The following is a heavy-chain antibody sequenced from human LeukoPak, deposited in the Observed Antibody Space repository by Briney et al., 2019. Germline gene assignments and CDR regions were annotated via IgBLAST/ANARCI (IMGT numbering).Heavy chain of an antibody. Sequence: GRSLRLSCAASGFTFSSYAMHWVRQAPGKGLEWVAVISYDGSSKYYADSVKGRFTISRDNSKNTLYLQMNSLRAEDTAVYYCARDPPYCSSTSCHSQAYYYGMDVWGKGTTVTVSS. CDR2: ISYDGSSK. V-gene: IGHV3-30*04. CDR3: ARDPPYCSSTSCHSQAYYYGMDV. D-gene: IGHD2-2*01. CDR1: GFTFSSYA. J-gene: IGHJ6*04.